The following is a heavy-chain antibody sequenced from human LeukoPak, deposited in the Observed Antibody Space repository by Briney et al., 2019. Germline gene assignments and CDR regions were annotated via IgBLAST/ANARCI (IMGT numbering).Heavy chain of an antibody. D-gene: IGHD1-1*01. CDR3: ARESDVGKDFDC. CDR1: GYTFTYHY. CDR2: INPSNGDT. V-gene: IGHV1-46*01. J-gene: IGHJ4*02. Sequence: ASVKVSCKASGYTFTYHYIHLVRQAPGQGLEWMGIINPSNGDTNYAQRFQGRVTMTRDTSTSTVYMELSSMDSEDTAVYYCARESDVGKDFDCWGQGTLVTVSS.